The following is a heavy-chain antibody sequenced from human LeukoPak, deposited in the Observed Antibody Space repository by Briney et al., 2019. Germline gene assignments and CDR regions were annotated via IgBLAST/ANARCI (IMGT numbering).Heavy chain of an antibody. Sequence: SETLSLTCTVSGGSISGHYWSWLRQPPGKGLEWLGYIFYSGSTNYNPSLKSRVTISVDTSKNQFSLMLSAVTAADTAVYYCARRLDSSGWVNYWGQGTLVTVSS. J-gene: IGHJ4*02. D-gene: IGHD6-19*01. CDR1: GGSISGHY. CDR3: ARRLDSSGWVNY. CDR2: IFYSGST. V-gene: IGHV4-59*08.